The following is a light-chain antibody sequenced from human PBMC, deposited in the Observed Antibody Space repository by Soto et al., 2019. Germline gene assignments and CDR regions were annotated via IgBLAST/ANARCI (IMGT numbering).Light chain of an antibody. CDR1: GSDVGTYNF. CDR3: SSYTGDRHIYV. J-gene: IGLJ1*01. V-gene: IGLV2-8*01. Sequence: QSALTQPPSASGSPGQSVSISCTGTGSDVGTYNFVSWYQQHPGKAPKLLIYEVTKRPSGVPDRFSGSKSGNTASLTVSGLQAEDEAEYFCSSYTGDRHIYVFGTGTKVTVL. CDR2: EVT.